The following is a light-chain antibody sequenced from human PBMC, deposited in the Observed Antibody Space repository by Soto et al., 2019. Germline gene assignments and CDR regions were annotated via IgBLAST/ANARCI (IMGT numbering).Light chain of an antibody. CDR1: QSISSW. Sequence: DIHMTQTPSTLSASVGDRVTIACRATQSISSWLAWYQQKPGKAPKLLIYDASNLECEAPSRFSGSVSGTEFTLTISSLQPDDCANYYFQRDSSYPWTFGQGTKVDIK. CDR2: DAS. CDR3: QRDSSYPWT. J-gene: IGKJ1*01. V-gene: IGKV1-5*01.